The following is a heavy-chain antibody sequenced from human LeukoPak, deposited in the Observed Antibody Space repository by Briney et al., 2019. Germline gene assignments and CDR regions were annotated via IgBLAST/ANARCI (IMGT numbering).Heavy chain of an antibody. Sequence: SETLSLTCTVSGGSISSYYWSWIRQPPGKGLEWIGYIYYSGSTNYNPSLKSRVTISVDTFKNQFSLKLSSVTAADTAVYYCARGGYSYGSFYYYYGMDVWGQGTTVTVSS. CDR3: ARGGYSYGSFYYYYGMDV. CDR1: GGSISSYY. J-gene: IGHJ6*02. CDR2: IYYSGST. D-gene: IGHD5-18*01. V-gene: IGHV4-59*01.